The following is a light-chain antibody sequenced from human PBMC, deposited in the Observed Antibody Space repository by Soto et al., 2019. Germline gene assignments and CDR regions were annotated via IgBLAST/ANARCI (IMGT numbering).Light chain of an antibody. V-gene: IGKV1-8*01. CDR2: AAS. CDR3: QQYYSYLIT. CDR1: QGISSY. Sequence: AIRMTQSPSSFSASTGDRVTITCRASQGISSYLAWYQQKPGNAPKLLIYAASPLQSGVPSRFSGSGSGTDFTLTISCLQSEDVATYYCQQYYSYLITFGQGTRLEIK. J-gene: IGKJ5*01.